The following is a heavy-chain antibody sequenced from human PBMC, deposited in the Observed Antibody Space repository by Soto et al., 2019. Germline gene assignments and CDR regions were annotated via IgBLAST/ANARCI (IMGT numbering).Heavy chain of an antibody. Sequence: SETLSLTCTVSGGSISSGDYYWSWIRQPPGKGLEWIGYIYYSGSTYYNPSLKSRVTISVDTSKNQFSLKLSSVTAADTAVYYCAREMAGDYSSSFYFDYWGQGTLVTVSS. CDR3: AREMAGDYSSSFYFDY. D-gene: IGHD6-6*01. CDR2: IYYSGST. V-gene: IGHV4-30-4*01. CDR1: GGSISSGDYY. J-gene: IGHJ4*02.